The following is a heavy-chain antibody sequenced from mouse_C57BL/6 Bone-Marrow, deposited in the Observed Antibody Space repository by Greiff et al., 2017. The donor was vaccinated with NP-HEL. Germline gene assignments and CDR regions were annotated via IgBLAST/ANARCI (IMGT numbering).Heavy chain of an antibody. V-gene: IGHV5-12*01. J-gene: IGHJ2*01. D-gene: IGHD1-1*01. CDR1: GFTFSDYY. Sequence: EVMLVESGGGLVQPGGSLKLSCAASGFTFSDYYMYWVRQTPEKRLEWVAYISNGGGSTYYPDTVKGRFTISRDNAKNTLYLQMSRLKSEDTAMYYCAREKGSSHYFDYWGQGTTLTVSS. CDR3: AREKGSSHYFDY. CDR2: ISNGGGST.